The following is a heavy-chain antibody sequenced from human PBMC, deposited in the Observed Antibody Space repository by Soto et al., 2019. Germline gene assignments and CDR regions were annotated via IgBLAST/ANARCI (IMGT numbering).Heavy chain of an antibody. Sequence: ASVKVSCKASGYTFTNYAMHWVRQAPGQRLEWMGWINAGNGNTKYSQKFQGRVTITRDTSASTAYMELSSLRSEDTAVYYCARALSYFVWFDPWGQGTLVTVSS. CDR1: GYTFTNYA. CDR3: ARALSYFVWFDP. D-gene: IGHD5-18*01. V-gene: IGHV1-3*01. J-gene: IGHJ5*02. CDR2: INAGNGNT.